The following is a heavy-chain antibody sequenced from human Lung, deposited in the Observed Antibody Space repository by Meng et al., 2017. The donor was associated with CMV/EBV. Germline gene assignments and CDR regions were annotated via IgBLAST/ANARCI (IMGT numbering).Heavy chain of an antibody. CDR3: ARGGYSSGWYGNYFDY. Sequence: GGSLRLSCAASGFTFDDYGMSWVRQAPGKGLEWVSGINWNGGSTGYADSVKGRFTISRDNAKNSLYLQMNSLRAEDTALYYCARGGYSSGWYGNYFDYWGQGXLVTVS. V-gene: IGHV3-20*04. J-gene: IGHJ4*02. D-gene: IGHD6-19*01. CDR1: GFTFDDYG. CDR2: INWNGGST.